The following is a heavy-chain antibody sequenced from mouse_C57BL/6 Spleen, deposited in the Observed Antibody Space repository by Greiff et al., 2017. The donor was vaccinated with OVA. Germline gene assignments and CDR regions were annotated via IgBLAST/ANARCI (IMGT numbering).Heavy chain of an antibody. V-gene: IGHV1-5*01. Sequence: EVQLQQSGTVLARPGASVKMSCKTSGYTFTSYWMHWVKQRPGQGLEWIGAIYPGNSDTSYNPKFKGKAKLTAVTSASTAYMELSSLTNEDSAVYYYTRDYGSPYAMDYWGQGTSVTVSA. CDR3: TRDYGSPYAMDY. D-gene: IGHD1-1*01. CDR1: GYTFTSYW. CDR2: IYPGNSDT. J-gene: IGHJ4*01.